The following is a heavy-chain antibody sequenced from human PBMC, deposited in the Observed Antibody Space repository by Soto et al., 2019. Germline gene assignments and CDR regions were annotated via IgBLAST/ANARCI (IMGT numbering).Heavy chain of an antibody. D-gene: IGHD1-1*01. J-gene: IGHJ3*01. CDR3: ATWHEREHAYDV. V-gene: IGHV3-53*01. CDR2: LYDVDGS. CDR1: GFTISGKKY. Sequence: DVQLVESGGGLIQPGESLRLSCVAFGFTISGKKYVAWVRQAPGKGQEWVSALYDVDGSFYADSVKGRFTTSSDSSKTTVYLQMNDLRPDDTAVYYCATWHEREHAYDVWGQGTTVTVSS.